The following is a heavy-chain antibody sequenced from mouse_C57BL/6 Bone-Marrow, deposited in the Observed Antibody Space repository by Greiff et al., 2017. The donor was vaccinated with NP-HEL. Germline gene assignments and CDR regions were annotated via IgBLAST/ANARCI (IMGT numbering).Heavy chain of an antibody. V-gene: IGHV1-26*01. CDR2: INPNNGGT. CDR3: AIKGSGPYAMDY. Sequence: EVQLQQSGPELVKPGASVKISCKASGYTFTDYYMNWVKQSHGKSLEWIGDINPNNGGTSYNQKFKGKATLTVDKSSSTAYMELRCLTSEDSAVYYCAIKGSGPYAMDYWGQGTSVTVSS. CDR1: GYTFTDYY. D-gene: IGHD1-3*01. J-gene: IGHJ4*01.